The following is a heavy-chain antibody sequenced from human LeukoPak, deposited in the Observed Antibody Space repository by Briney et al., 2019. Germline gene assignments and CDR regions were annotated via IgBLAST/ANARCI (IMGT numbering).Heavy chain of an antibody. V-gene: IGHV4-59*12. CDR2: IYYSGHT. D-gene: IGHD3-10*01. CDR1: SGSITSYY. Sequence: SETLSLTCTVSSGSITSYYWSWIRQPPGKGLEWIGYIYYSGHTVYNPSLRSRVSISADKNQFSLNLTSVTAADTAVYFCARDRMVRGSMIVQAFDIWGHGTMVTVSS. J-gene: IGHJ3*02. CDR3: ARDRMVRGSMIVQAFDI.